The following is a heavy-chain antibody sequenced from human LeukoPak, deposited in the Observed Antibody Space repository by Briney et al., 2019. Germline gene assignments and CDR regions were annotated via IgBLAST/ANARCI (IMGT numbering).Heavy chain of an antibody. CDR3: AGWFGELLSLFAY. CDR2: IYHTGNT. J-gene: IGHJ4*02. Sequence: SETLSLTCAVYGGSFSGYYWSWIRQPPGKGLEWIGSIYHTGNTYYNPSLKSRVTISVDTSKNQFSLKVRSVTAADTAVYYCAGWFGELLSLFAYWGQGTLVTVSS. D-gene: IGHD3-10*01. V-gene: IGHV4-34*01. CDR1: GGSFSGYY.